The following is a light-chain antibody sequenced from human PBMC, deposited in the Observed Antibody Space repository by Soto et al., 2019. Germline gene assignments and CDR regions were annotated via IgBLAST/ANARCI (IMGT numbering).Light chain of an antibody. CDR3: SSYSTNSTPLV. CDR1: SSDVGGYKY. Sequence: QSALTQPASVSGSPGQSITISCTGTSSDVGGYKYVSWYQHQPGKAPKLMIYEVNNRPSGVSNRFSGSKSGNTASLTISGLQAEDDADYYCSSYSTNSTPLVFGSGTKLTVL. CDR2: EVN. J-gene: IGLJ1*01. V-gene: IGLV2-14*01.